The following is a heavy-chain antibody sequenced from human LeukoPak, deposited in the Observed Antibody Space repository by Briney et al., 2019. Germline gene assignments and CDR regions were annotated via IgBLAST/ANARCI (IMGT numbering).Heavy chain of an antibody. V-gene: IGHV6-1*01. CDR2: TYYRSTWYN. CDR1: GDSVSSNSVT. CDR3: ARLVGASWFDS. D-gene: IGHD1-26*01. Sequence: SQTLSLTCAISGDSVSSNSVTWNWIRQSPSRGLECLGRTYYRSTWYNDYAVSVRGRITVNPDTSKNQFSLQLNSVTPEDTAVYYCARLVGASWFDSWGQGTLVTVSS. J-gene: IGHJ5*01.